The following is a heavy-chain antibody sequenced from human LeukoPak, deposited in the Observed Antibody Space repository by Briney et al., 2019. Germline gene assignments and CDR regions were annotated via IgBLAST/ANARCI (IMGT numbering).Heavy chain of an antibody. CDR1: GGSISSGSYY. D-gene: IGHD3-3*01. V-gene: IGHV4-61*02. Sequence: SETLSLTCTVSGGSISSGSYYWSWIRQPAGKGLEWIGRIYMSGSTNYNPSLRSRVTMSVDMSKNQFSLRLTSVTAADTAVYYCARVATYYGFSCGMDVWGQGTTVTVSS. CDR2: IYMSGST. CDR3: ARVATYYGFSCGMDV. J-gene: IGHJ6*02.